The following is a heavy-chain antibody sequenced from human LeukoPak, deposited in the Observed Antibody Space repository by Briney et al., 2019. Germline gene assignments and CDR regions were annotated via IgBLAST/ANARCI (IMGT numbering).Heavy chain of an antibody. CDR1: GFTFSSYA. CDR2: ISGSGGST. D-gene: IGHD3-3*02. V-gene: IGHV3-23*01. Sequence: PGGSLRLSCAASGFTFSSYAMSWVRQAPGKGLEWVSAISGSGGSTYYADSVKGWLTISRDNSKNTLNLQMNSLRAEDTAVYYCANLGIWPNYYYYMDVWGKGTTATVSS. J-gene: IGHJ6*03. CDR3: ANLGIWPNYYYYMDV.